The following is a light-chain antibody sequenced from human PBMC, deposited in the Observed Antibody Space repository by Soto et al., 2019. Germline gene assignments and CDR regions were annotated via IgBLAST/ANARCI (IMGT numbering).Light chain of an antibody. CDR3: QQSYSTPPYT. J-gene: IGKJ2*01. Sequence: DLQMTQSPSSLSASVGDRVTITCRASQSISSYLNWYQQKPGKAPKLLIYAASSLKSGVPSRFSGSRSGTDFTLTISSLQPEDFATYYCQQSYSTPPYTFGQGTKLEIK. CDR1: QSISSY. V-gene: IGKV1-39*01. CDR2: AAS.